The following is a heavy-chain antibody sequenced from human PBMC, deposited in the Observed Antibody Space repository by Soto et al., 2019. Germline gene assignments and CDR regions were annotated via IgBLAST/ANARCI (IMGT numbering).Heavy chain of an antibody. CDR2: ISGSGGST. J-gene: IGHJ6*02. D-gene: IGHD4-4*01. CDR3: AKADYTAGGMDV. CDR1: GFPLTSYA. V-gene: IGHV3-23*01. Sequence: PGGSLRLSCAACGFPLTSYAMSWVRQAPGKGLEWVSGISGSGGSTYYADSVKGRFTISRDNSKNTLYLKMNSLRAEDTAVYYCAKADYTAGGMDVWGQGTTVTVSS.